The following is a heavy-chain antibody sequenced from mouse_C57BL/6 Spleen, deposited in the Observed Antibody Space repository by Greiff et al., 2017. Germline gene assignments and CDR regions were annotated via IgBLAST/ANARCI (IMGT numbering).Heavy chain of an antibody. CDR3: ARHDYYGSSYDYFDY. D-gene: IGHD1-1*01. CDR2: FYPGSGSI. J-gene: IGHJ2*01. Sequence: QVQLKESGAELVKPGASVKLSCKASGYTFTEYTIHWVKQRSGQGLEWIGWFYPGSGSIKYNEKFKDKATLTADKSSSTVYMELSRLTSEDSAVYFCARHDYYGSSYDYFDYWGQGTTLTVSS. V-gene: IGHV1-62-2*01. CDR1: GYTFTEYT.